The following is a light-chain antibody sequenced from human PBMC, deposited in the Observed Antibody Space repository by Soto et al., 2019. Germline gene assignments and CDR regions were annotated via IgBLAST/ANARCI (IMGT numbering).Light chain of an antibody. CDR3: QQYGSSSWT. Sequence: EIVLTQSPGTLSLSPGERATLSCRASQCVISSYLAWYQQKPGQAPRLLIYGASSRATGILVRFSGSGSGTDFTLTISRLEPEDFAVYYCQQYGSSSWTFGQGTKVDIK. V-gene: IGKV3-20*01. CDR2: GAS. J-gene: IGKJ1*01. CDR1: QCVISSY.